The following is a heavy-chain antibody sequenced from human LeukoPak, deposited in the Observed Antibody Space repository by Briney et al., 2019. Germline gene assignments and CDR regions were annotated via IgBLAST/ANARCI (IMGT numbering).Heavy chain of an antibody. CDR3: ARDVVATGFHYYYYGMDV. D-gene: IGHD5-12*01. CDR2: ISAYNGNT. V-gene: IGHV1-18*01. J-gene: IGHJ6*02. Sequence: GASVKVSCKASGYTFTSYGISWVRQAPGQGLEWMGWISAYNGNTNYAQKLQGRVTMTTDTSTSTAYMELRSLRSDDTAVYYCARDVVATGFHYYYYGMDVWGQGTTVTVSS. CDR1: GYTFTSYG.